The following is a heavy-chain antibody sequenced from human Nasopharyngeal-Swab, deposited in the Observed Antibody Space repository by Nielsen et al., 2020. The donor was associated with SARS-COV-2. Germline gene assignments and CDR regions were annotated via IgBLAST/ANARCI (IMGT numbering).Heavy chain of an antibody. CDR2: ISYDGINK. Sequence: GESLKISCAASGFIFSNYGMHWVRQAPGKGLEWVAVISYDGINKYNADSVKGRVSISRDNSKNTLYLQMNSLRVEDTAVYYCAKAPYLRGLDVWGQGTTVTVSS. D-gene: IGHD2-21*01. V-gene: IGHV3-30*18. CDR3: AKAPYLRGLDV. J-gene: IGHJ6*02. CDR1: GFIFSNYG.